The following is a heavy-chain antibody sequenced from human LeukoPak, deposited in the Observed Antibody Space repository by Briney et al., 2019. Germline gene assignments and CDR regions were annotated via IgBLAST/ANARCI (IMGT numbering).Heavy chain of an antibody. J-gene: IGHJ4*02. CDR1: GFTFSRYW. CDR3: ARGRGVGATALDY. Sequence: GGSLRLSCVASGFTFSRYWMHWVRQAPGKGLVWVSRINSDGRSTNYADSVKGRFSISRDNAENTLYLHVNSLRPEDTAVYYCARGRGVGATALDYWGQGTLVTVSS. V-gene: IGHV3-74*01. D-gene: IGHD1-26*01. CDR2: INSDGRST.